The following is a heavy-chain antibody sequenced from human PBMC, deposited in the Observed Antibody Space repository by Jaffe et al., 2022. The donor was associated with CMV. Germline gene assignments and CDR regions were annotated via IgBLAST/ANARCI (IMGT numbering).Heavy chain of an antibody. V-gene: IGHV1-18*01. CDR1: GYTFTSYG. CDR3: ARVPGFDWLFYYYYGMDV. CDR2: ISAYNGNT. D-gene: IGHD3-9*01. Sequence: QVQLVQSGAEVKKPGASVKVSCKASGYTFTSYGISWVRQAPGQGLEWMGWISAYNGNTNYAQKLQGRVTMTTDTSTSTAYMELRSLRSDDTAVYYCARVPGFDWLFYYYYGMDVWGQGTTVTVSS. J-gene: IGHJ6*02.